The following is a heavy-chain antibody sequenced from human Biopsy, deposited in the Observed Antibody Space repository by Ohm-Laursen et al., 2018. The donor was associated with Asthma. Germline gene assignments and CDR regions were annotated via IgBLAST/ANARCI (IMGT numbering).Heavy chain of an antibody. J-gene: IGHJ4*02. Sequence: SLSLTQTVSSGSIRSGSYYWRWVRQPPGWGLEWIGHIYYIGSIYYNPSLKSRVASSLDTSKNQFSLKLSSVTAADTAVYFCARRGGVRRYFDYWGQGTLVTVSS. CDR2: IYYIGSI. D-gene: IGHD3-16*01. V-gene: IGHV4-30-4*01. CDR3: ARRGGVRRYFDY. CDR1: SGSIRSGSYY.